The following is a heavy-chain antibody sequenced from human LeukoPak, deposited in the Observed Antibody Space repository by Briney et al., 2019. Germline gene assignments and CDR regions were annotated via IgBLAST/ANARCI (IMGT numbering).Heavy chain of an antibody. Sequence: GGSLRLSCAASGFIFSTHPFNWVRQAPGKGLEWVSSISSSTDYIYYADSVKGRFTISRDNAKNSLYLQMSSLRAEDTAIYYCARDLRAGGSGSLTDYWGQGTLVTVSS. CDR1: GFIFSTHP. J-gene: IGHJ4*02. CDR3: ARDLRAGGSGSLTDY. V-gene: IGHV3-21*01. D-gene: IGHD3-16*01. CDR2: ISSSTDYI.